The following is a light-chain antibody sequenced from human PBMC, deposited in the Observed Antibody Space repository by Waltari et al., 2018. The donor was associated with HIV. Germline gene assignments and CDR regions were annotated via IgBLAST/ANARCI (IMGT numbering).Light chain of an antibody. CDR3: QSYDSSLSGWV. Sequence: QSVLTQPPSVSGAPGRRVTISCTGASSNIGARYAIHWYQQLPGTAPKVLIYGNSDRPSGVPGRVSGSKSATSASLVITGLQAEDEGTYYCQSYDSSLSGWVFGGGTKLTVL. V-gene: IGLV1-40*01. J-gene: IGLJ3*02. CDR1: SSNIGARYA. CDR2: GNS.